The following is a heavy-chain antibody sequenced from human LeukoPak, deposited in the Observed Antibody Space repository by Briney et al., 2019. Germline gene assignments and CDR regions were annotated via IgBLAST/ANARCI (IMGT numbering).Heavy chain of an antibody. J-gene: IGHJ3*02. D-gene: IGHD2-2*02. CDR3: AKGIRCSSTSCYIAFDI. Sequence: PGGSLSLSCAASGFTFSSYAMSWVRQAPGKGLEWVSAISCSGGSTYYGDSGKGRFTISRDNSKNTLYLQMNSLRAEDTAVYYCAKGIRCSSTSCYIAFDIWGQGTMVTVSS. V-gene: IGHV3-23*01. CDR2: ISCSGGST. CDR1: GFTFSSYA.